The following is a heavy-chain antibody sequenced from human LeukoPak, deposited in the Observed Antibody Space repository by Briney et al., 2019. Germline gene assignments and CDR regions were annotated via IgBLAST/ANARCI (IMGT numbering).Heavy chain of an antibody. CDR2: IYPGDSDT. CDR3: ARRYLYYDYPEYYFDY. D-gene: IGHD3-3*01. Sequence: GESLRISCKGSRYTFTSYWIGWVRQMPGKGLEWMGIIYPGDSDTTYSPSFQGQVTMSADKSISTAYLQWSSLKASDTAMYYCARRYLYYDYPEYYFDYWGQGTLVTVSS. CDR1: RYTFTSYW. J-gene: IGHJ4*02. V-gene: IGHV5-51*01.